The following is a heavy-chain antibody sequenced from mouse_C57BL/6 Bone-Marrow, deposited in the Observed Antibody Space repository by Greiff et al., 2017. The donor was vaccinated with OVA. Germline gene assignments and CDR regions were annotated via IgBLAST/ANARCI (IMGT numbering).Heavy chain of an antibody. Sequence: QVQLQQPGAELVKPGASVKLSCKASGYTFTSYWMHWVKQRPGRGLEWIGRIDPNSGGTKYNEKFKSKATLTVDKPSSTAYMQLSSLTSEDSAVYYCARLCYGNYRPFYYAMGYWGQGTSVTVSS. CDR1: GYTFTSYW. CDR2: IDPNSGGT. CDR3: ARLCYGNYRPFYYAMGY. D-gene: IGHD2-1*01. J-gene: IGHJ4*01. V-gene: IGHV1-72*01.